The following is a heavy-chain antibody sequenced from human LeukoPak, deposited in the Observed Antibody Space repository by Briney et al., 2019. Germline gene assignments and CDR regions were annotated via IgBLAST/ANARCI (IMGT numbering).Heavy chain of an antibody. J-gene: IGHJ6*02. CDR1: GFTFSDYY. Sequence: GGSLRLSCAASGFTFSDYYMSWIRQAPGKGLEWISYISSRSDYTNYIDSVKGRFTISRDNAKNSLYLQTNSLRADDTAVYYCARSPDYYGSGSSHVDYYYGMDVWGRGTTVTVSS. CDR2: ISSRSDYT. CDR3: ARSPDYYGSGSSHVDYYYGMDV. V-gene: IGHV3-11*03. D-gene: IGHD3-10*01.